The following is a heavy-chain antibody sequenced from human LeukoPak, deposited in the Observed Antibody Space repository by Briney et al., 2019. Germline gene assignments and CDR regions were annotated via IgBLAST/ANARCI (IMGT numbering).Heavy chain of an antibody. Sequence: GGSLRLSCAACGFTFSIYWVHWVPQAPGKGLVWVSSINSDGSSTSYADSVKGRFTISRDNAKNTLYLQMNTLRAEDTAVYYCASLDYWGQGTPVTVSS. CDR1: GFTFSIYW. CDR2: INSDGSST. V-gene: IGHV3-74*01. J-gene: IGHJ4*02. CDR3: ASLDY.